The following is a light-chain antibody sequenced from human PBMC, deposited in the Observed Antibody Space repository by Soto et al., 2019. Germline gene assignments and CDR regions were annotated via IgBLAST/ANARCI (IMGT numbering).Light chain of an antibody. V-gene: IGLV1-51*02. CDR3: GTWDSSLSAYV. J-gene: IGLJ1*01. CDR1: SSNIGNNY. Sequence: QSVLTQPPSVSAVPGQKVTISCSGSSSNIGNNYVSWYQQLPGTAPKLLIYENNKRPSGIPDRFSGSKSGTSATLGITGLQTGDEADYYCGTWDSSLSAYVFGTGTKLTVL. CDR2: ENN.